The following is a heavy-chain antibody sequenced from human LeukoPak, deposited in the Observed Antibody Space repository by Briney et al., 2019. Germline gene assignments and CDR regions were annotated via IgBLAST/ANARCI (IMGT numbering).Heavy chain of an antibody. V-gene: IGHV3-23*01. CDR1: GFIFSSYG. CDR2: ISGSGGST. Sequence: GGSLRLSCAASGFIFSSYGMSWVRQAPGKGLEWVSAISGSGGSTYYADSVKGRFTISRDNARDSLYLEMNSLRIEDTALYYCAKGDPFDNWGQGTLVTVSS. CDR3: AKGDPFDN. J-gene: IGHJ4*02.